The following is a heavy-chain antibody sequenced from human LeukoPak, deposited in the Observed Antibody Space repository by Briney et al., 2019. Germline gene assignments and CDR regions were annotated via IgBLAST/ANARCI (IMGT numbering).Heavy chain of an antibody. CDR1: GYTFTSYY. J-gene: IGHJ4*02. D-gene: IGHD3-16*02. V-gene: IGHV1-2*02. Sequence: GASVKVSCKASGYTFTSYYMHWVRQAPGQGLEWMGWINPNSGGTNYAQKFQGRVTMTRDTSISTAYMELSRLRSDDTAVYYCARDKPLEDYVWGSYRSYYFDYWGQGTLVTVSS. CDR2: INPNSGGT. CDR3: ARDKPLEDYVWGSYRSYYFDY.